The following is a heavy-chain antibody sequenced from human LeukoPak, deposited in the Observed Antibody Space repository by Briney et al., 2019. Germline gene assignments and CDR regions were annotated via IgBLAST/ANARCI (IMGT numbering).Heavy chain of an antibody. Sequence: ASVKVSCKVSGYTLTELSMHWVRQAPGKGLEWKGGFDPEDGETIYAQKFQGRVTMTEDTSTDTAYMELSSLRSEDTAVYYCATEVYYDSSGTAGAFDIWGQGTMVTVSS. CDR3: ATEVYYDSSGTAGAFDI. J-gene: IGHJ3*02. CDR1: GYTLTELS. D-gene: IGHD3-22*01. CDR2: FDPEDGET. V-gene: IGHV1-24*01.